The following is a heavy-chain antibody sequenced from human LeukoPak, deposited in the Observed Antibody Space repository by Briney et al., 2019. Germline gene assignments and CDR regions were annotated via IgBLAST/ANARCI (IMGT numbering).Heavy chain of an antibody. V-gene: IGHV1-69*13. Sequence: GASVKVSCKASGGTFSSYAISWVRQAPGQGLEWMGGIIPIFGTANYAQKFQGRVTITADESTSTAYMELSSLRSEDTAVYYCARGQTYYYGSGSEYFQHWGQGTLVTVS. D-gene: IGHD3-10*01. CDR3: ARGQTYYYGSGSEYFQH. CDR1: GGTFSSYA. CDR2: IIPIFGTA. J-gene: IGHJ1*01.